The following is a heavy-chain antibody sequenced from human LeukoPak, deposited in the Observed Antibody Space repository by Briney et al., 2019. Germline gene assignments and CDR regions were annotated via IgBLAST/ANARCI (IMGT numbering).Heavy chain of an antibody. J-gene: IGHJ4*02. CDR3: ARRPRYSSSWDTFDY. D-gene: IGHD6-13*01. V-gene: IGHV4-30-4*08. CDR2: IYYSGSP. CDR1: GGSISSGDYY. Sequence: PSETLTLTCTLSGGSISSGDYYWSWIRKPPGKDLEWIGYIYYSGSPYYNPSLKSRVTISVDTSKNQFSLKLSSVTAADTAVYYCARRPRYSSSWDTFDYWGQGTLVTVSP.